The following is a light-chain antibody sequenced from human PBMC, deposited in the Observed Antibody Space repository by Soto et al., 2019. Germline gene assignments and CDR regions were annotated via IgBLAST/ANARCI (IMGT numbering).Light chain of an antibody. CDR1: SSDVVEYDY. CDR3: CSYAGSRV. V-gene: IGLV2-11*01. Sequence: QFVLTQPRSVSGSPGQSVTISCTGTSSDVVEYDYVSWYLHHPGKAPKLRIYDVSQRPSGVPDRFSGSKSGSTASLTLSGHQAEDEADYYCCSYAGSRVFGGGTKLNVL. J-gene: IGLJ3*02. CDR2: DVS.